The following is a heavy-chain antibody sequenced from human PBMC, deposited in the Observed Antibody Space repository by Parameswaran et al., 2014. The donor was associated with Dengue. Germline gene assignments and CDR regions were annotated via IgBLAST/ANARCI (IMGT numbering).Heavy chain of an antibody. D-gene: IGHD2-15*01. Sequence: RWIRQPPGKGLEWIGEINHSGSTNYNPSLKSRVTISVDTSKNQFSLKLSSVTAADTAVYYCARADIVVVVAAPYYYYGMDVWGQGTTVTVSS. V-gene: IGHV4-34*01. CDR3: ARADIVVVVAAPYYYYGMDV. J-gene: IGHJ6*02. CDR2: INHSGST.